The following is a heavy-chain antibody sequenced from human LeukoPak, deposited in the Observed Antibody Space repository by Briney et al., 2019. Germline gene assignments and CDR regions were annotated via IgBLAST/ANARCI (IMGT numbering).Heavy chain of an antibody. V-gene: IGHV3-66*01. D-gene: IGHD3-10*01. CDR1: GFTVSNKF. CDR2: IYSGGTT. CDR3: ATYDTDSGSCDY. J-gene: IGHJ4*02. Sequence: GGSLRLSCAASGFTVSNKFVNWVRQAPGKGLEWVSVIYSGGTTFYTDSVKGRFTISRDNSKNTLYLQMNSLRAEDTAVYYCATYDTDSGSCDYWGQGTLVTVSS.